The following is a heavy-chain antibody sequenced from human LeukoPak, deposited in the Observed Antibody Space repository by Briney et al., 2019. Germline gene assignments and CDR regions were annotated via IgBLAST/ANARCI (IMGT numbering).Heavy chain of an antibody. CDR3: ARTHYYASSGYYYYYYYIDV. CDR2: IIPTFGTA. J-gene: IGHJ6*03. Sequence: ASVKVSCKASGGTFSSYAISWVRQAPGQGLEWMGGIIPTFGTANYAQKFQGRVTITTDESTSTAYMELSSQRSEDTAVYHCARTHYYASSGYYYYYYYIDVWGNGTTVTVSS. V-gene: IGHV1-69*05. CDR1: GGTFSSYA. D-gene: IGHD3-22*01.